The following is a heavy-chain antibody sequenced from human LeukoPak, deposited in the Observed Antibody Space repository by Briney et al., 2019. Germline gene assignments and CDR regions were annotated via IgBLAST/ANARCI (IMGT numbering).Heavy chain of an antibody. J-gene: IGHJ4*02. CDR3: ARARIAVAGSYYFDY. D-gene: IGHD6-19*01. Sequence: GGSLRLACAASGYTVSSNYMSWVRQAPGKGLEWVSVIYSGGSTYYADSVKGRFTISRDNSKNTLYLQMNSLRAEDTAVYYCARARIAVAGSYYFDYWGQGNLVTVSS. V-gene: IGHV3-53*01. CDR1: GYTVSSNY. CDR2: IYSGGST.